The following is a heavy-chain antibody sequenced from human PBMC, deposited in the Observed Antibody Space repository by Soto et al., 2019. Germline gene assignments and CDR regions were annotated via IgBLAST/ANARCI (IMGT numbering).Heavy chain of an antibody. D-gene: IGHD3-10*01. CDR2: INAGNGNT. CDR1: GYTFTNYA. J-gene: IGHJ5*02. CDR3: GRGSGISRCDP. V-gene: IGHV1-3*01. Sequence: GASVKVSCKASGYTFTNYAMHWVRQAPGQRLEWMGWINAGNGNTKYSQKFQGRVTITRDTSASTAYMELSSLRSEDTAVYYCGRGSGISRCDPWGQGTLVTVSS.